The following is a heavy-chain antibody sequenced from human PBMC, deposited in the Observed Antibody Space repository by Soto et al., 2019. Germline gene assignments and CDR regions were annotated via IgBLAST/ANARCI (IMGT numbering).Heavy chain of an antibody. CDR1: GYTFISHA. CDR3: ARSNRYCRGGSCYWNWFDP. D-gene: IGHD2-15*01. V-gene: IGHV1-18*01. Sequence: QVQLVQSGGEVKKPGASVKVSCKASGYTFISHAITWVRQAPGQGLEWMGWISGYNGDTNYAQDLQNRVTMTTDTSTSTANMERRSLRSDDTAVYYCARSNRYCRGGSCYWNWFDPWGQGTLVTVSS. CDR2: ISGYNGDT. J-gene: IGHJ5*02.